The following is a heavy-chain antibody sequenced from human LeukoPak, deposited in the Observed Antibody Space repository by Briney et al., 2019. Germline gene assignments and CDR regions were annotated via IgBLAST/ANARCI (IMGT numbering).Heavy chain of an antibody. J-gene: IGHJ4*02. D-gene: IGHD6-6*01. CDR2: IYYSGST. CDR3: ARIQYSSSIAY. Sequence: SETLSLTCTVSSGSISTNYWSWIRQPPGKGLEWIGNIYYSGSTNYNPSLKSRVTMSVDTSKNQFSLKLSSVTAADTAVYYCARIQYSSSIAYWGQGTLVTVSS. V-gene: IGHV4-59*12. CDR1: SGSISTNY.